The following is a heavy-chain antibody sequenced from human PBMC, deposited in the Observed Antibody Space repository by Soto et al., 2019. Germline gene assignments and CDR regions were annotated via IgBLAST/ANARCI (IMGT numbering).Heavy chain of an antibody. CDR3: TRDDYRYYYYGMDV. CDR2: IRSKAYGGTT. CDR1: GFTFGDYA. Sequence: GGSMILSCTASGFTFGDYAMSWVRQAPGKGLEWVGFIRSKAYGGTTEYAASVKGRFTISRDDSKSIAYLQMNSLKTEDTAVYYCTRDDYRYYYYGMDVWGQGTTVTVSS. D-gene: IGHD4-17*01. V-gene: IGHV3-49*04. J-gene: IGHJ6*02.